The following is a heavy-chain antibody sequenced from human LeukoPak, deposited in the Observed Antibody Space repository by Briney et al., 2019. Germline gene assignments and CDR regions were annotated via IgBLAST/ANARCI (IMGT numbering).Heavy chain of an antibody. V-gene: IGHV1-46*01. CDR2: INPSGGST. CDR3: ARGYCSSTACPPCDY. J-gene: IGHJ4*02. D-gene: IGHD2-2*01. CDR1: GYTFTSYY. Sequence: ASVKVSCKASGYTFTSYYMHWVRQAPGQGLEWMGIINPSGGSTTYAQNFQGRVTMTRDTSTSTVYMELSSLRSEDTAVYSCARGYCSSTACPPCDYWGQGTLVTVSS.